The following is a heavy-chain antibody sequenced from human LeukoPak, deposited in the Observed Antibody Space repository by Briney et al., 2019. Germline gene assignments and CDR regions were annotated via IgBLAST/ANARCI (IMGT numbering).Heavy chain of an antibody. CDR1: GVSISSYY. CDR2: IYYSGST. CDR3: ARGDPYYDSSVGTFADKEAFDI. Sequence: SETLSLTCTVSGVSISSYYWSWIRQPPGKGLEWIGYIYYSGSTNYNPSLKSRVTISVDTSKNQFSLKLSSVTAADTAVYYCARGDPYYDSSVGTFADKEAFDIWGQGTMVTVSS. V-gene: IGHV4-59*01. D-gene: IGHD3-22*01. J-gene: IGHJ3*02.